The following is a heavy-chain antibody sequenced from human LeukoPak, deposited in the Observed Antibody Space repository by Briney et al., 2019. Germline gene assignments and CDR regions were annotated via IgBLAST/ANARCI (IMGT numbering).Heavy chain of an antibody. Sequence: GASVKVSCKASGYTFTGYYMHWVRQAPGQGLEWMGWINPNSGGTNYAQKFQGRVTMTRDTSISTAYMELSRLRSDDTAVYYCARDRPDYYDSSGDVFDIWGQGTMVTVSS. CDR3: ARDRPDYYDSSGDVFDI. CDR1: GYTFTGYY. J-gene: IGHJ3*02. CDR2: INPNSGGT. D-gene: IGHD3-22*01. V-gene: IGHV1-2*02.